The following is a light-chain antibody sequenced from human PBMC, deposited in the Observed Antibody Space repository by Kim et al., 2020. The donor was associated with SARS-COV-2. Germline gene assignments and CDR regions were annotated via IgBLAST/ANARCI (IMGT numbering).Light chain of an antibody. V-gene: IGKV1-39*01. J-gene: IGKJ2*01. Sequence: DIQMTQSPSSLSASVGDRVTITCLASQSIDSYLNWYQQKPGKAPKLLIYDASNLQSGVPSRFSGSGSGTGFTLTISSLHPEDFATYSCQQSYGTPYTFGQGTKLEI. CDR2: DAS. CDR3: QQSYGTPYT. CDR1: QSIDSY.